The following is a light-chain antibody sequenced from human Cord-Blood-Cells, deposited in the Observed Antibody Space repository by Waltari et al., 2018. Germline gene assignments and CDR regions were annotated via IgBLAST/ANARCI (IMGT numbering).Light chain of an antibody. CDR3: QQANSFLFT. J-gene: IGKJ3*01. Sequence: DIQMTQSPSSVSASVGDSVTITCRASQGISSCLAWYHQKPGKAPKLLIYAASSLQSGVPARCGRSGAGTDYTLTISSLQPEDFATYYGQQANSFLFTFGPGTKVDIK. CDR1: QGISSC. CDR2: AAS. V-gene: IGKV1D-12*01.